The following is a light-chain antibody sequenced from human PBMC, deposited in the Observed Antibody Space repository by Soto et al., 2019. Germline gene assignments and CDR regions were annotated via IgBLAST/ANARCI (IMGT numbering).Light chain of an antibody. V-gene: IGKV3-20*01. CDR1: QSIASSY. CDR3: QQYGSSHRFT. Sequence: EIVLTQSPGTLSLSPGERATLSCRASQSIASSYLAWFQQKPGQAPRLLIYGAASRATGIPDRFSGSGSRTDFTLAITRLEPEDFAVYYFQQYGSSHRFTFGPGTKVDIK. J-gene: IGKJ3*01. CDR2: GAA.